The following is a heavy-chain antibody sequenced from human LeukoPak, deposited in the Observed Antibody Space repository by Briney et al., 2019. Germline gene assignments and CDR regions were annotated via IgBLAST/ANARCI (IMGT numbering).Heavy chain of an antibody. Sequence: GESLKISCKGSGYSFTSHWIGWVRQMPGKGLEWMGIIYPGDSETRYSPSFQGQVTISVDKSISTAYLQWSSLKASDTAMYYCARRQGCSSTSCPPDYWGQGTLVTVSS. J-gene: IGHJ4*02. D-gene: IGHD2-2*01. V-gene: IGHV5-51*01. CDR2: IYPGDSET. CDR3: ARRQGCSSTSCPPDY. CDR1: GYSFTSHW.